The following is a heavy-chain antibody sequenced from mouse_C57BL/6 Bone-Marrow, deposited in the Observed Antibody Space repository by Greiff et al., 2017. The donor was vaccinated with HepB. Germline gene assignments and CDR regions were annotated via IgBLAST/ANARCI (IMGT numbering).Heavy chain of an antibody. CDR1: GFSFNTYA. J-gene: IGHJ2*01. D-gene: IGHD2-1*01. CDR2: IRSKSNNYAT. Sequence: EVQVVESGGGLVQPKGSLKLSCAASGFSFNTYAMNWVRQAPGKGLEWVARIRSKSNNYATYYADSVKDRFTISRDDSESMLYLQMNNLKTEDTAMYYCVRQRGYGNYGYWGQGTTLTVSS. V-gene: IGHV10-1*01. CDR3: VRQRGYGNYGY.